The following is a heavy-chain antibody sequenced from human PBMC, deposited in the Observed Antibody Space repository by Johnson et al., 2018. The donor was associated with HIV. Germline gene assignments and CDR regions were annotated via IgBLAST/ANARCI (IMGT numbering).Heavy chain of an antibody. CDR3: GRDAVLGGATCGGPPVNAFDI. CDR1: GFTFSSYA. J-gene: IGHJ3*02. D-gene: IGHD1-26*01. Sequence: QVQLVESGGGVVQPGRSLRLSCAASGFTFSSYAMHWVRQAPGKGLEWVAVISYDGSNKYYADSVKGRFTISRDNSKNTLYLEMNSRRAEDTAVYYCGRDAVLGGATCGGPPVNAFDIWGQGTMVTGSS. CDR2: ISYDGSNK. V-gene: IGHV3-30*04.